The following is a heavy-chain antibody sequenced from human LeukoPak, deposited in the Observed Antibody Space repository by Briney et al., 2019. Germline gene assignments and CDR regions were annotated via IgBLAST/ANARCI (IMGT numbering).Heavy chain of an antibody. Sequence: GGSLRLSCAASGFTFSSDYMSWVRQAPGKGLEWVSVIYSGGSTYYTDSVKGRFTISRDNSKNTMYLQMNSLRAEDTAVYYCARVSSYYYDSSGYIPFDYWGQGTLVTVSS. CDR1: GFTFSSDY. J-gene: IGHJ4*02. CDR2: IYSGGST. V-gene: IGHV3-53*01. CDR3: ARVSSYYYDSSGYIPFDY. D-gene: IGHD3-22*01.